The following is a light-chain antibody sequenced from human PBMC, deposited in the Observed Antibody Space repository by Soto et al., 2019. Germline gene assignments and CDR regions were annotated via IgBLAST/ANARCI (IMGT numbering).Light chain of an antibody. Sequence: EIVMTQSPATLSVSPGERATLSCRASQSVGSNLAWYQQRPGQAPRLLIYGASTRATGVSARFSGSGSGTEFTLTISSLQSEDFGIYFCQQYNNWPPDRTFGQGTKVEIK. CDR3: QQYNNWPPDRT. V-gene: IGKV3-15*01. CDR2: GAS. J-gene: IGKJ1*01. CDR1: QSVGSN.